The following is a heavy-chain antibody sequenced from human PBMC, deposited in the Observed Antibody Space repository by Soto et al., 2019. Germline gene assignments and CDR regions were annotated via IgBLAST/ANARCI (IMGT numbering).Heavy chain of an antibody. CDR2: IGRSSSYT. CDR1: GFTFSDYY. CDR3: ARDADILTGSDAFDI. Sequence: QVPLVESGGGLVKPGGSLRLSCAASGFTFSDYYMSWIRQAPGKGLGWVSYIGRSSSYTNYADSVKGRFTISRDNAKNSLYLQMNSLRAEDTAVYYCARDADILTGSDAFDIWGQGTMVTVSS. D-gene: IGHD3-9*01. J-gene: IGHJ3*02. V-gene: IGHV3-11*05.